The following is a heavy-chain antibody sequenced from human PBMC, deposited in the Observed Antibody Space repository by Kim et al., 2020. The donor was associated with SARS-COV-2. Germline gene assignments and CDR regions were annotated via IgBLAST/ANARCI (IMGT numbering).Heavy chain of an antibody. CDR3: ARDRRGATTVTTGAYYYYYGMDV. Sequence: GGSLRLSCAASGFTFSSYSMNWVRQAPGKGLEWVSSISSSSSYIYYADSVKGRFTISRDNAKNSLYLQMNSLRAEDTAVYYCARDRRGATTVTTGAYYYYYGMDVWGRGAKITVSS. CDR1: GFTFSSYS. J-gene: IGHJ6*02. CDR2: ISSSSSYI. D-gene: IGHD4-17*01. V-gene: IGHV3-21*01.